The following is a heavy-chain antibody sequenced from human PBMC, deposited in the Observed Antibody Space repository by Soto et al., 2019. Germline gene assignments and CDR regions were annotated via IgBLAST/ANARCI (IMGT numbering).Heavy chain of an antibody. J-gene: IGHJ5*02. CDR1: GGSISSYY. Sequence: SETLSLTCTVSGGSISSYYWSWIRQPPGKGLEWIGYIYYSGSTNYNPSLKSRVTISVDTSKNQFSLKLSSVTAADTAVYYCARDYRAARVNWFDPWGQGTLVTVSS. CDR3: ARDYRAARVNWFDP. V-gene: IGHV4-59*01. D-gene: IGHD6-6*01. CDR2: IYYSGST.